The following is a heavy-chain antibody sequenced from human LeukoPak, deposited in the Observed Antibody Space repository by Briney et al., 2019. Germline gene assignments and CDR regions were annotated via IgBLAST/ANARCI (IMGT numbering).Heavy chain of an antibody. V-gene: IGHV3-7*03. CDR2: IRQDGSEK. CDR3: ARAEATVTTNGGNYYYGMDV. J-gene: IGHJ6*04. D-gene: IGHD4-17*01. CDR1: GFTFSSYW. Sequence: HPGGSLRLSCAASGFTFSSYWMSWVRQAPGKGLEWVANIRQDGSEKYYVDSVKGRFTISRDNAKNSLYLQMNSLRAEDTAVYYCARAEATVTTNGGNYYYGMDVWGKGTTVTVSS.